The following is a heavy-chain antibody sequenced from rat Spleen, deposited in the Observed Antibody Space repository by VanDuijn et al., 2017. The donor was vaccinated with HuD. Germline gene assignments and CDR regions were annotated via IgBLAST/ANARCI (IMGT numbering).Heavy chain of an antibody. D-gene: IGHD1-4*01. CDR1: GFSLTSYN. J-gene: IGHJ4*01. CDR3: ARNDYPGITGVMDA. V-gene: IGHV2-30*01. CDR2: IPNGGPN. Sequence: QVQLKESGPGLVQPSQTLSLTCTVSGFSLTSYNVHWVRQPTGKGLEWVASIPNGGPNTYYSDSVKDRFTISRDNTKSTLYLQLNSLRSEDTAIYYCARNDYPGITGVMDAWGQGASVTVSS.